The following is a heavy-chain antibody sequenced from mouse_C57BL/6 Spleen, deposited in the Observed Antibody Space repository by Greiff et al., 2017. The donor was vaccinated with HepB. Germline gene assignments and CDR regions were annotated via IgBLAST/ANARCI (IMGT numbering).Heavy chain of an antibody. CDR1: GYTFTSYW. D-gene: IGHD1-1*01. V-gene: IGHV1-50*01. CDR2: IDPSDSYT. Sequence: VQLQQPGAELVKPGASVKLSCKASGYTFTSYWMQWVKQRPGQGLEWIGEIDPSDSYTNYNQKFKGKATLTVDTSSSTAYMQLSSLTSEDSAVYYWARAHGSRYAMDYWGQGTSVTVSS. J-gene: IGHJ4*01. CDR3: ARAHGSRYAMDY.